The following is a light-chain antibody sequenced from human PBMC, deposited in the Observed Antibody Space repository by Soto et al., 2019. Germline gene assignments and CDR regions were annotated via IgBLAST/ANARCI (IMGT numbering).Light chain of an antibody. V-gene: IGKV3-15*01. CDR3: QQYNNWPPKYT. CDR2: GAS. Sequence: EIVMTQSPATLSVSPGERATLSCRASQSVRSNLAWYQQKPGQAPRLLIYGASTRATGIPARFSGSGSGTEFTLTISSLQSEDVAVYYCQQYNNWPPKYTVGQGTKLEIK. J-gene: IGKJ2*01. CDR1: QSVRSN.